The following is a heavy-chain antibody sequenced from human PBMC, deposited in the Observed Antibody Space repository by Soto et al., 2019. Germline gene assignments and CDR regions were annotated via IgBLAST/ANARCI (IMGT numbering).Heavy chain of an antibody. CDR2: ISAFHGDT. CDR3: AREAGWQRMVPYD. Sequence: QVQLVQSGTEVKKPGASVNVSCKAFGYTFTSYGFSWVRQVPGQGLEWLGWISAFHGDTQYAQRMKGRLTVTTDASTTTVHMELRSLTPADTAVYYCAREAGWQRMVPYDWGHGTRVTVS. CDR1: GYTFTSYG. V-gene: IGHV1-18*04. D-gene: IGHD6-25*01. J-gene: IGHJ4*01.